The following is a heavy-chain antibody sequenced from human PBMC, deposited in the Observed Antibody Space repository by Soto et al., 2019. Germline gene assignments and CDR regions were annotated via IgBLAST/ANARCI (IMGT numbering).Heavy chain of an antibody. Sequence: GGSLRLSCAASGFTFSSYGMHWVRQAPGKGLEWVAVIWYDGSNKYYADSVKGRFTISRDNSKNTLYLQMNSLRAEDTAVYYCAKNLVDYYDSSGYYPSWGQGTLVTVSS. CDR2: IWYDGSNK. J-gene: IGHJ5*02. D-gene: IGHD3-22*01. CDR3: AKNLVDYYDSSGYYPS. V-gene: IGHV3-33*06. CDR1: GFTFSSYG.